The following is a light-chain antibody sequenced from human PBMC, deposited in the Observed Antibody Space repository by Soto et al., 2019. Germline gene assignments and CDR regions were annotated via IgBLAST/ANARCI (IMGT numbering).Light chain of an antibody. Sequence: DIQMTQSPSTLSASVGDRVTITCRASQSISTWLAWYQQKPGKAPKLLIYKASNLEGGVPSRFSSSGSGTEFTITISSLQPDAFAIYCCHQYNTSPLPFGGGTPVEIK. CDR1: QSISTW. J-gene: IGKJ4*01. CDR2: KAS. V-gene: IGKV1-5*03. CDR3: HQYNTSPLP.